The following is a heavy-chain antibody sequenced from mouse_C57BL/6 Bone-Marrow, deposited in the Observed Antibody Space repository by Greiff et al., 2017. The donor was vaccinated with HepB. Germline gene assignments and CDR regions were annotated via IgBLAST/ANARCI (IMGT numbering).Heavy chain of an antibody. V-gene: IGHV5-17*01. J-gene: IGHJ1*03. D-gene: IGHD1-1*01. Sequence: EVKLVESGGGLVKPGGSLKLSCAASGFTFSDYGMHWVRQAPEKGLEWVAYISSGSSTIYYADTVKGRFTISRDNAKNTLFLQMTSLRSEDTAKYYCAKRYYGSSLYWYFDVWGTGTTVTVSS. CDR1: GFTFSDYG. CDR3: AKRYYGSSLYWYFDV. CDR2: ISSGSSTI.